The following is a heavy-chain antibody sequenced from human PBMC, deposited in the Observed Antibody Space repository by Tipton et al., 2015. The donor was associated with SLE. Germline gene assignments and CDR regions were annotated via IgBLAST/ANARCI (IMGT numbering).Heavy chain of an antibody. V-gene: IGHV4-59*11. D-gene: IGHD4-17*01. CDR1: GGSISSHY. CDR3: ARYDYGDYVFDY. Sequence: LRLSCAVYGGSISSHYWSWIRQPPGKGLEWIGYIYYSGSTNYNPSLKSRVTISVDTSKNQFSLKLSSVTAADTAVYYCARYDYGDYVFDYWGQGTLVTVSS. CDR2: IYYSGST. J-gene: IGHJ4*02.